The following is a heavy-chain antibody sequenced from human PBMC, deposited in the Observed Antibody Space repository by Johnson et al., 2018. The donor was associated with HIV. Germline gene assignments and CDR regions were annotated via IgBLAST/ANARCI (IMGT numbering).Heavy chain of an antibody. V-gene: IGHV3-7*01. CDR2: IKQDGREK. Sequence: VQLVESGGGLVKPGGSLRLSCAASGFTFSSYWMSWVRQAPGKGLEWVATIKQDGREKYYADSVKGRFTISRDNANNSLYLQMNSLRAEDTAVYYCASGQNAFDIWGQGTMVTVSS. CDR3: ASGQNAFDI. CDR1: GFTFSSYW. J-gene: IGHJ3*02.